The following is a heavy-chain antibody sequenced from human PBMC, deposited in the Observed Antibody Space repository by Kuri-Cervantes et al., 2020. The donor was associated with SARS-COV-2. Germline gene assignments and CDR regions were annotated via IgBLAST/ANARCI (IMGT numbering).Heavy chain of an antibody. Sequence: ASVKVSCKASGYTFTSYGIGWVRQAPGQGLEWMGWISAYNGNTNYAQKLQGRVTMTTDTSTSTAYMELRSLRSDDTAVYYCARVEEYGDSYYYYYGMDVWGQGTTVTVSS. CDR1: GYTFTSYG. CDR3: ARVEEYGDSYYYYYGMDV. J-gene: IGHJ6*02. V-gene: IGHV1-18*01. CDR2: ISAYNGNT. D-gene: IGHD4-17*01.